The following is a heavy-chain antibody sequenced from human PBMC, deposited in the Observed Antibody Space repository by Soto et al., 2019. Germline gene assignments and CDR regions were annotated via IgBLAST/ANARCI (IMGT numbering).Heavy chain of an antibody. V-gene: IGHV3-23*01. CDR3: AKKVNSGPGSQYFDY. J-gene: IGHJ4*02. CDR1: GFTFSSYS. D-gene: IGHD3-10*01. CDR2: FRSSGDGGTT. Sequence: VGSLRLSCAASGFTFSSYSMSWVRQAPGKGLEWVSGFRSSGDGGTTYYADSVKGRFTISRDNSKNTLFLQMNSLRAEDTAIYYCAKKVNSGPGSQYFDYWGQGTLVTVSS.